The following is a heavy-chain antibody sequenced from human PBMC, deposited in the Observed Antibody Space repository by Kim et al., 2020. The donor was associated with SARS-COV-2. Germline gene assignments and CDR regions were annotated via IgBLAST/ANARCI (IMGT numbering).Heavy chain of an antibody. CDR1: GFTFSSYA. CDR2: ISGSGGST. V-gene: IGHV3-23*01. D-gene: IGHD1-7*01. Sequence: GGSLRLSCAASGFTFSSYAMSWVRQAPGKGLEWVSAISGSGGSTYYADSVKGRFTISRDNSKNTLYLQMNSLRAEDTAVYYCAKDLGWGGNWNYVGTFDIWGQGTMVTVSS. CDR3: AKDLGWGGNWNYVGTFDI. J-gene: IGHJ3*02.